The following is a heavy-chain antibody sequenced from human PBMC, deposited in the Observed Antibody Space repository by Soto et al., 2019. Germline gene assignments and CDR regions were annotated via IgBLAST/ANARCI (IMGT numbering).Heavy chain of an antibody. Sequence: PGESLKISCKGSGYSFTSYWISWVRQMPGKGLEWMGRIDPSDSYTNYSPSFQGHVTISADKSISTAYLQWSSLKASDTAMYYCARFFIVVVPAAKNNYYSYGMDVWGQGTTVTVSS. J-gene: IGHJ6*02. CDR1: GYSFTSYW. V-gene: IGHV5-10-1*01. CDR3: ARFFIVVVPAAKNNYYSYGMDV. CDR2: IDPSDSYT. D-gene: IGHD2-2*01.